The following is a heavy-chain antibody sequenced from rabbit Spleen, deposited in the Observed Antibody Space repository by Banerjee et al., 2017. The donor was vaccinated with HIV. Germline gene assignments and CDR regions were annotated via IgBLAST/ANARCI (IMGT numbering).Heavy chain of an antibody. Sequence: EQLLESGGGLVQPGGSLKLSCKASGFDFSRTGVSWVRQAPGKGLEWIGYIDPVFGITYYANWVNGRFSISRENAQNTVFLQMTSLTAADTATYFCARDGAGGSYFALWGPGTLVTVS. D-gene: IGHD8-1*01. CDR1: GFDFSRTG. J-gene: IGHJ4*01. CDR2: IDPVFGIT. V-gene: IGHV1S47*01. CDR3: ARDGAGGSYFAL.